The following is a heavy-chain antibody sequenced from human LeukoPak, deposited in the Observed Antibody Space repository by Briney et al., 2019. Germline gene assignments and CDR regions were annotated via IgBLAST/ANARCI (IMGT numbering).Heavy chain of an antibody. CDR2: IIPIFGTA. J-gene: IGHJ4*02. CDR3: ARPYELGGDYGDFTLSR. Sequence: GASVKVSCKASGYTFTSYDINWVRQAPGQGLEWMGGIIPIFGTANYAQKFQGRVTITADKSTSTAYMELSSLRSEDTAVYYCARPYELGGDYGDFTLSRWGQGTLVTVSS. D-gene: IGHD4-17*01. V-gene: IGHV1-69*06. CDR1: GYTFTSYD.